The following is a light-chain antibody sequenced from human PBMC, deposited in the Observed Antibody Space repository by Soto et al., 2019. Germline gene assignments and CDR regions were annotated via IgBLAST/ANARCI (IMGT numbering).Light chain of an antibody. J-gene: IGLJ2*01. CDR1: SSDVGGYNY. CDR3: SSYTSSSTLVV. Sequence: QSVLTQPASVSGSPGQSITISCTGTSSDVGGYNYVSWYQQHPGKAPKLMIYDVSNRPSGVSNRFSGSKSGNTASLTISGLLAEHEADYYCSSYTSSSTLVVFGGGTKLTVL. CDR2: DVS. V-gene: IGLV2-14*01.